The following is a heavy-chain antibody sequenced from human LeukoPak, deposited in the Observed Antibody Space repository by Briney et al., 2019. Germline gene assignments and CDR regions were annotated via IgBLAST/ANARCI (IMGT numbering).Heavy chain of an antibody. J-gene: IGHJ4*02. CDR2: INPNSGGT. CDR3: ATDAGQQLVRYTLDY. CDR1: GYTFTNYY. V-gene: IGHV1-2*02. D-gene: IGHD6-13*01. Sequence: ASVKVSCKASGYTFTNYYIHWVRQAPGQGLEWMGWINPNSGGTNYAQKFQGRVTMTRDTSISTAYMELSRLRSDDTAVYYCATDAGQQLVRYTLDYWGQGTLVTVSS.